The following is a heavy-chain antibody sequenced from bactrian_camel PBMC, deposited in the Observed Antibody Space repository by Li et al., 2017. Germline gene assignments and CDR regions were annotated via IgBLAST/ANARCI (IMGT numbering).Heavy chain of an antibody. J-gene: IGHJ4*01. CDR2: IVEDGGTT. Sequence: HVQLVESGGGEVQPGGSLRLTCAASKSRYCMGWFRQSSGEEREAVATIVEDGGTTYYADSVKGRFIISRDNAKNTHFLEMNNLQPEDSAVYYCAAVSTGPCLSVISRGSPQRGDFQFWGQGTQVTVS. V-gene: IGHV3S54*01. CDR3: AAVSTGPCLSVISRGSPQRGDFQF. CDR1: KSRYC. D-gene: IGHD7*01.